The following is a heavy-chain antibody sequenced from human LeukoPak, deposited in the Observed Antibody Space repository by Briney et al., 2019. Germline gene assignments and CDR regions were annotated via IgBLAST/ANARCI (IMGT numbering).Heavy chain of an antibody. Sequence: PGGSLRLSCAASGFTLSSYAMTWVRQAPGQGLEWVSGITSGGGTYYADSVKGRFTISRDNSKNTLYVQMNSLRAEDTAVYYCAKARGFCSGGSCYNPFDPWGQGTLVTVSS. V-gene: IGHV3-23*01. CDR1: GFTLSSYA. CDR3: AKARGFCSGGSCYNPFDP. CDR2: ITSGGGT. D-gene: IGHD2-15*01. J-gene: IGHJ5*02.